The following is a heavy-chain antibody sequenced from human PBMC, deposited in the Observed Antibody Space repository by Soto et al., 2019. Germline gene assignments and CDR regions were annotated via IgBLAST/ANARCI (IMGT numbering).Heavy chain of an antibody. J-gene: IGHJ3*02. CDR1: GYTLTELS. D-gene: IGHD6-6*01. Sequence: ASVKVSCKVSGYTLTELSMHWVRQAPGKGLEWMGGFDPEDGETIYAQKFQGRVTMTEDTSTDTAYMELSSLRSEDTAVYYCATDRSIAARPPPSVSFDIWGQGTMVTVSS. CDR3: ATDRSIAARPPPSVSFDI. CDR2: FDPEDGET. V-gene: IGHV1-24*01.